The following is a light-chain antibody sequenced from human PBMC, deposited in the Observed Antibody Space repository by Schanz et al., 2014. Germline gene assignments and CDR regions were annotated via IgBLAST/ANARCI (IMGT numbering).Light chain of an antibody. CDR1: QSIRSW. Sequence: DIQMTQSPSTLSAYVGDRVTITCRASQSIRSWLAWYQQKPGKAPKLLIYDASTLESGVPSRFSGGGSGTDFTLTISSLQPEDFATYYCQQSYSTPLTFGGGTKVEIK. J-gene: IGKJ4*01. CDR2: DAS. V-gene: IGKV1-5*01. CDR3: QQSYSTPLT.